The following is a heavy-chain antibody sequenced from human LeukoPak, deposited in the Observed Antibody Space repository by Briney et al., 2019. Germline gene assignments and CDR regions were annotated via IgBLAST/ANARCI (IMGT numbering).Heavy chain of an antibody. V-gene: IGHV1-69*05. CDR2: IIPIFGTA. Sequence: SVKVSCKASGGTFSSYAISWVRQAPGQGLEWMGGIIPIFGTANYAQKFQGRVTIPTDESTSTAYMDLSSLRSEDTAVYYCASSGGCRSTSCLKALFGWGQGTLVTVSS. CDR3: ASSGGCRSTSCLKALFG. CDR1: GGTFSSYA. J-gene: IGHJ4*02. D-gene: IGHD2-2*01.